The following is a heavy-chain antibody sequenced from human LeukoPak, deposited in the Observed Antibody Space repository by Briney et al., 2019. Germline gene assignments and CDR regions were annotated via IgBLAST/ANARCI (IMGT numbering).Heavy chain of an antibody. CDR2: IIGSGGNT. D-gene: IGHD6-13*01. J-gene: IGHJ4*02. Sequence: GGSLRLSCAAYGFTFSNYAMSWVRQAPGKGLEWVSGIIGSGGNTYYADPVKGRFTISRDNSKNTLYLQMSSLRAEDTAIYYCAKDISTRWYSSTPLPGDYWGQGTLVTVSS. CDR3: AKDISTRWYSSTPLPGDY. CDR1: GFTFSNYA. V-gene: IGHV3-23*01.